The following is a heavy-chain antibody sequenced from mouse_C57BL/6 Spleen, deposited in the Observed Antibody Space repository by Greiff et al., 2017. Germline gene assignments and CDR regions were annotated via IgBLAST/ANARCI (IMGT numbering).Heavy chain of an antibody. CDR2: ISDGGSYT. D-gene: IGHD4-1*01. CDR1: GFTFSSYA. J-gene: IGHJ3*01. CDR3: ARDGRNWFAY. Sequence: EVHLVESGGGLVKPGGSLKLSCAASGFTFSSYAMSWVRQTPEKRLEWVATISDGGSYTYYPDNVKGRFTISRDNAKNNLYLQMSHLKSEDTAMYYCARDGRNWFAYWGQGTLVTVSA. V-gene: IGHV5-4*01.